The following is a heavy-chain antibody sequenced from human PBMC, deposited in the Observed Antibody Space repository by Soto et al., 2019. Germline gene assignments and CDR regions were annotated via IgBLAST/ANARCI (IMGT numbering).Heavy chain of an antibody. CDR2: ISDDGTNK. J-gene: IGHJ3*01. Sequence: HPGGSLRLSCAVYGFTLSNYGMHWVRQAPGKGLEWVALISDDGTNKYFVDSVKGRFTISRDNSRNMVYLQMNRLRAEDTAVYYCAKDHLGSSKVFDFCGQGTLVTVSS. D-gene: IGHD2-2*01. V-gene: IGHV3-30*18. CDR1: GFTLSNYG. CDR3: AKDHLGSSKVFDF.